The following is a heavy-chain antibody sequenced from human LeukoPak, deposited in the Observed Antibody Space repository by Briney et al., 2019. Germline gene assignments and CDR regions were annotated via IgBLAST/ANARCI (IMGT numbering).Heavy chain of an antibody. J-gene: IGHJ4*02. CDR1: GFTFSSYE. D-gene: IGHD3-10*01. CDR2: ISSSGSTI. CDR3: AREVVRGVIDY. V-gene: IGHV3-48*03. Sequence: GGSLRLSCAASGFTFSSYEMNRVRQAPGKGLEWVSYISSSGSTIYCADSVKGRFTISRDNAKNSLYLQMNSLRAEDTAVYYCAREVVRGVIDYWGQGTLVTVSS.